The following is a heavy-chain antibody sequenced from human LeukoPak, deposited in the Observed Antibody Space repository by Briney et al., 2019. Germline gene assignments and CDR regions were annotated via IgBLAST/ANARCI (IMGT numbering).Heavy chain of an antibody. V-gene: IGHV4-31*03. D-gene: IGHD6-25*01. Sequence: PSETLSLTCTVSGGSISSGGYYWSWIRQHPGKGLEWIGYIYYSGSTYHNPSLKSRVTISVDTSKNQFSLKLSSVTAADTAVYYCARPTTEATYRYFDIWGRGTPVTASS. CDR2: IYYSGST. J-gene: IGHJ2*01. CDR3: ARPTTEATYRYFDI. CDR1: GGSISSGGYY.